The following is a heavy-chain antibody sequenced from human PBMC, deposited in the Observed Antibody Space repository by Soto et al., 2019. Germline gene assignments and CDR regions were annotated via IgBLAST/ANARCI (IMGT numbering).Heavy chain of an antibody. V-gene: IGHV4-30-4*08. Sequence: LTCTVSGGSIRRSDYYWGWVRQLPGRGLEWIGYIYHSGSTFYNPSLMSRVAISVDTSRNQFSLSLSSVTAADTAVYYCARAASGYDYPFDYWGQGTLVTVSS. CDR3: ARAASGYDYPFDY. J-gene: IGHJ4*02. D-gene: IGHD5-12*01. CDR2: IYHSGST. CDR1: GGSIRRSDYY.